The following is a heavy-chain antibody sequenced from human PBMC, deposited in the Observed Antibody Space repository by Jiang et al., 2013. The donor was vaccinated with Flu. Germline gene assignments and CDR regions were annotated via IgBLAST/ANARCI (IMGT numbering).Heavy chain of an antibody. D-gene: IGHD5-12*01. CDR1: GDSISASDW. J-gene: IGHJ6*03. CDR2: INHAGGT. Sequence: TLSLTCAVSGDSISASDWLTWVRQPPGKGLEWIGEINHAGGTTFNPSFKSRVTLSVDESKTQFSLNLRSVTAADTAVYYCARLTRETGYQFYFYYYYMDVWGKGTTVTVSS. CDR3: ARLTRETGYQFYFYYYYMDV. V-gene: IGHV4-4*02.